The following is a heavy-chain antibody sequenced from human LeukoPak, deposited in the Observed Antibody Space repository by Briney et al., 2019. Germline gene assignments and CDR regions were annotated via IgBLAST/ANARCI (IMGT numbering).Heavy chain of an antibody. J-gene: IGHJ6*03. CDR1: GFTFSDYF. V-gene: IGHV3-11*01. D-gene: IGHD4-17*01. CDR2: ISSSGSTI. CDR3: ASGHGNYYIDV. Sequence: GGSLRLSCAASGFTFSDYFMSWIHQAPGKGLEWVSYISSSGSTIYYADSVKGRFTISRDNAKNSLYLQMNSLRAEDTAVYYCASGHGNYYIDVWGKRTTVTVSS.